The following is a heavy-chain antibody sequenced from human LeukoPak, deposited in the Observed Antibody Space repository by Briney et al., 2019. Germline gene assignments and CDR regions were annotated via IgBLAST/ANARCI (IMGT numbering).Heavy chain of an antibody. J-gene: IGHJ4*02. CDR3: ATELQQLRDAAYDY. CDR2: FDPEDGET. CDR1: GYTLTELS. V-gene: IGHV1-24*01. D-gene: IGHD6-13*01. Sequence: ASVKVSCKVSGYTLTELSMHWVRQAPGKGLEWMGGFDPEDGETIYAQKFQGRVTMTEDTSTDTAYMELSSLRSEDTAVYYCATELQQLRDAAYDYWGQGTLVTVSS.